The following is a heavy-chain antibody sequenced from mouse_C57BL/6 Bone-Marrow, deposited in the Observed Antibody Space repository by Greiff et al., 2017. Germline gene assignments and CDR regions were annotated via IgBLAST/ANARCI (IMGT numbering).Heavy chain of an antibody. CDR3: VWSAWFAY. CDR2: IYPRSGNT. V-gene: IGHV1-81*01. J-gene: IGHJ3*01. CDR1: GYTFTSYG. Sequence: VQLQRSGAELARPGASVKLSCKASGYTFTSYGISWVKQRTGQGLEWIGEIYPRSGNTYYNEKFKGKATLTADKSSSTAYMELRSLTSEDSAVYFCVWSAWFAYWGQGTLVTVSA. D-gene: IGHD1-1*02.